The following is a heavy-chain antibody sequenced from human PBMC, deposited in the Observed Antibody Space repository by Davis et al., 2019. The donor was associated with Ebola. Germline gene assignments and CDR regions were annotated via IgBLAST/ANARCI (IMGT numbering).Heavy chain of an antibody. CDR3: AREPTGNYYYFYGMDV. CDR1: VITFSSYA. V-gene: IGHV3-23*01. CDR2: ISGSGGST. D-gene: IGHD4-17*01. Sequence: GESLKISCTDSVITFSSYAMTWVRQAPGKGLEWVSAISGSGGSTYYADSVKGRFTIFRDNSKNTLHLQMNSLRVEDTAVYFCAREPTGNYYYFYGMDVWGKGTTVSVSS. J-gene: IGHJ6*04.